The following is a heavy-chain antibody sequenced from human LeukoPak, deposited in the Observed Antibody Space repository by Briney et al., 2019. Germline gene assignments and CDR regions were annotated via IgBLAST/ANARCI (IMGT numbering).Heavy chain of an antibody. D-gene: IGHD6-13*01. J-gene: IGHJ4*02. CDR2: IIPIFGTA. CDR3: ARPRAFGSAAGTFDY. V-gene: IGHV1-69*06. CDR1: GGTFSSYA. Sequence: GASVKVSCKASGGTFSSYAISWVRQAPGQGLEWMGGIIPIFGTANYAQKFQGRVTITADKSTSTAYMELSSLRSEDTAVYYCARPRAFGSAAGTFDYWGQGTLVTDSS.